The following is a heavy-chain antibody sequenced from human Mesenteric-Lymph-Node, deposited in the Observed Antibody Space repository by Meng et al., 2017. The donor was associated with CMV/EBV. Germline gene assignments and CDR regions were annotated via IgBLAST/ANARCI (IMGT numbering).Heavy chain of an antibody. Sequence: GGSLRLSCAASGFTFSSYWMSGVRQAPGKGLEWVSYISSSSTIYYADSVKGRFTISRDNAKNSLYLQMNSLRAEDTAVYDCARDEYQLLTKSSFDYWGQGTLVTVSS. V-gene: IGHV3-48*04. J-gene: IGHJ4*02. CDR2: ISSSSTI. CDR3: ARDEYQLLTKSSFDY. D-gene: IGHD2-2*01. CDR1: GFTFSSYW.